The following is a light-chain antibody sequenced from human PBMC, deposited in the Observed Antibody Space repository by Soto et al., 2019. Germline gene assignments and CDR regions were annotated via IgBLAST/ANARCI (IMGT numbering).Light chain of an antibody. CDR3: QQRSNWPWT. CDR2: DAS. J-gene: IGKJ1*01. CDR1: PSVRSY. V-gene: IGKV3-11*01. Sequence: EIVLTQSPATLSLSPGERATLSCRASPSVRSYLAWYQQKAGQAPRLLIYDASNGATGIPARFSGSGSGTDFTLTISSLEPEDFAVYYCQQRSNWPWTFGQGTKVEIK.